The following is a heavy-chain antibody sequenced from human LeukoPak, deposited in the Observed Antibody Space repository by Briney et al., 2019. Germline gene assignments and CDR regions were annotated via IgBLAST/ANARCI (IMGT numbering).Heavy chain of an antibody. D-gene: IGHD1-26*01. Sequence: GGSLRLSCAASGFTFSSYAMSWVRQAPGKGLEWVSAISGSGGSTYYADSVKGRFTISRDNAKNSLYLQMNSLRAEDTAVYYCARQPWELLPDYWGQGTLVTVSS. CDR2: ISGSGGST. CDR3: ARQPWELLPDY. CDR1: GFTFSSYA. J-gene: IGHJ4*02. V-gene: IGHV3-23*01.